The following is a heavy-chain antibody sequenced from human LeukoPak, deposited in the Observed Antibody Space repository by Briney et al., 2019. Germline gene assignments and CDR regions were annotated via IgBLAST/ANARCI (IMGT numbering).Heavy chain of an antibody. J-gene: IGHJ4*02. CDR2: INHSGST. D-gene: IGHD2-15*01. V-gene: IGHV4-34*01. Sequence: PSETLSLTCAVYGESFSGYYWSWIRQPPGKGLEWIGEINHSGSTNYNASLKSRVTISVDTSKNQFSLKLSSVTAADTAIYYCAREGGRYCSGGSCHFDYWGQGILVTVSS. CDR3: AREGGRYCSGGSCHFDY. CDR1: GESFSGYY.